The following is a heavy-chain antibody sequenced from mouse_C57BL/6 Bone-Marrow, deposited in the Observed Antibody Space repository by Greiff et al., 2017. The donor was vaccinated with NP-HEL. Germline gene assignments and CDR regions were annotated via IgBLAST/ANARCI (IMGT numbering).Heavy chain of an antibody. CDR3: ARDIYYYGSSLYYAMDY. CDR2: INPSNGGT. CDR1: GYTFTSYW. D-gene: IGHD1-1*01. J-gene: IGHJ4*01. V-gene: IGHV1-53*01. Sequence: VQLQQPGTELVKPGASVKLSCKASGYTFTSYWMHWVKQRPGQGLEWIGNINPSNGGTNYNEQFKSKATLTVDKSSSTAYMQLSSLTSKDSAVYYCARDIYYYGSSLYYAMDYWGQGTSVTVSS.